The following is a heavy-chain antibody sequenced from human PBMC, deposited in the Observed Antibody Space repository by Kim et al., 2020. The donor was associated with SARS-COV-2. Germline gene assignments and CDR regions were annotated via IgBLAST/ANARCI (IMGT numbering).Heavy chain of an antibody. V-gene: IGHV4-34*01. D-gene: IGHD3-16*01. CDR1: GGSFSGYY. Sequence: SETLSLTCAVYGGSFSGYYWSWIRQPPGKGLEWIGEINHSGSTNYNPSLKSRVTISVDTSKNQFSLKLSSVTAADTAVYYCARRGPRDGYNRGRYFDYWGQGTLVTVSS. CDR3: ARRGPRDGYNRGRYFDY. CDR2: INHSGST. J-gene: IGHJ4*02.